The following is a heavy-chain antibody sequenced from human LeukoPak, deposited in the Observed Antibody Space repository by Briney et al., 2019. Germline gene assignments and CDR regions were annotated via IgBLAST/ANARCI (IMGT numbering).Heavy chain of an antibody. Sequence: GGSLRLSCSASGFTFSTYWMHWVRQAPGKGLVWVSRISTDGKNTIYADSVKGRFTISRDNANNMLFLQMHSLRGDDTAVFYCATERELLGAYYMDVWGKGTTVTVSS. V-gene: IGHV3-74*01. CDR3: ATERELLGAYYMDV. J-gene: IGHJ6*03. CDR2: ISTDGKNT. D-gene: IGHD3-10*01. CDR1: GFTFSTYW.